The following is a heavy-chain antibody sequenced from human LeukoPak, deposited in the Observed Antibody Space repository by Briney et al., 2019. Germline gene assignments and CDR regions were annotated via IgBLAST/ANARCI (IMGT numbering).Heavy chain of an antibody. D-gene: IGHD2-2*02. Sequence: KPSETLSLTCAVYGGSFSGYYWSWIRQPPGKGLEWIGEINHSGSTNYNPSLKSRVTMSVDTSKNQFSLKLSSVTAADTAVYYCARDQVVPAAISPEYYYYYYMDVWGKGTTVTVSS. J-gene: IGHJ6*03. V-gene: IGHV4-34*01. CDR2: INHSGST. CDR1: GGSFSGYY. CDR3: ARDQVVPAAISPEYYYYYYMDV.